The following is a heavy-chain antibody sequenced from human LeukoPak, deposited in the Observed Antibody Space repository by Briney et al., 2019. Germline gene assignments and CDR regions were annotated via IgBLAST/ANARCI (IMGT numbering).Heavy chain of an antibody. V-gene: IGHV3-48*04. CDR3: AELGITMIGGV. Sequence: PGGSLRHSCAASGFTFSSYSMNWVRQAPGKGLEWVSYISSSGSTIYYADSVKGRFTISRDNAKNSLYLQMNSLRAEDTAVYYCAELGITMIGGVWGKGTTVTISS. CDR2: ISSSGSTI. J-gene: IGHJ6*04. D-gene: IGHD3-10*02. CDR1: GFTFSSYS.